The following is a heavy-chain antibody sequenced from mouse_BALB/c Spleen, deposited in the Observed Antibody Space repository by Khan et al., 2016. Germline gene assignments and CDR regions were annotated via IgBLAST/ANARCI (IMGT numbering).Heavy chain of an antibody. CDR3: ARRGEYRYDGTWFAY. CDR2: ISYSGST. J-gene: IGHJ3*01. V-gene: IGHV3-2*02. Sequence: VQLQESGPGLVKPSQSLSLTCTVTGYSITSDYAWNWILQFPGNKLEWMGYISYSGSTGYNPSLKSRISITRDTSKNQFFLQLKSVTTEDTATYYCARRGEYRYDGTWFAYWGQGTLVTVSA. D-gene: IGHD2-14*01. CDR1: GYSITSDYA.